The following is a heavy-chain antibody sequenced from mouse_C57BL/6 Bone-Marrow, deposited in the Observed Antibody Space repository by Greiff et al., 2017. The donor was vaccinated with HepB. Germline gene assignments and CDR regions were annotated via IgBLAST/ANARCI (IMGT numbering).Heavy chain of an antibody. CDR1: GFTFTDYY. J-gene: IGHJ2*01. D-gene: IGHD1-1*01. Sequence: EVQLMESGGGLVQPGGSLSLSCAASGFTFTDYYMSWVRQPPGKALEWLGFIRNKANGYTTEYSASVKGRFTISRDNSQSILYLQMNALRAEDSATYYCARYLKEGSSYFDYWGQGTTLTVSS. CDR3: ARYLKEGSSYFDY. V-gene: IGHV7-3*01. CDR2: IRNKANGYTT.